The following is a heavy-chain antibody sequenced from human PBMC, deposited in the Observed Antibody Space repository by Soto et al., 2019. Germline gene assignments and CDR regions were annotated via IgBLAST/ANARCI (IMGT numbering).Heavy chain of an antibody. D-gene: IGHD3-9*01. CDR1: GFTFSSHA. V-gene: IGHV3-64D*06. J-gene: IGHJ4*02. CDR2: ISSNGGST. CDR3: VKEPYYDILTGYLDY. Sequence: QTGGSLSLSCSASGFTFSSHAMHWVRQAPGKGLEYVSAISSNGGSTYYADSVKGRFTIARNNSKNTLYLQMSSLRAEDTAGYYCVKEPYYDILTGYLDYWGQGTLVTVSS.